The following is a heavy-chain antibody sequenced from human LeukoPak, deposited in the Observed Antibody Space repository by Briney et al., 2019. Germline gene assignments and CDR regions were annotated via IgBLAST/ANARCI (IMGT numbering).Heavy chain of an antibody. J-gene: IGHJ3*02. V-gene: IGHV4-61*02. CDR1: GGSISSGSYF. CDR3: ASYSGTYSAFEI. Sequence: SQTLSLTCTVSGGSISSGSYFWTWIRQPAGKGLEWIGRIYTRGSTNYNPSLKSRVTISYTSKNQFSLKLNSVTAADTAVYYCASYSGTYSAFEIWGQGTQVTVSS. CDR2: IYTRGST. D-gene: IGHD1-26*01.